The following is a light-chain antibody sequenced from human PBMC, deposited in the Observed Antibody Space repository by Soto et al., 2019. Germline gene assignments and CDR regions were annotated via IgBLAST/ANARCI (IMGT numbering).Light chain of an antibody. J-gene: IGKJ4*01. CDR3: QQYNSYSPLT. CDR1: QSISSW. Sequence: DLQMTHSPPTLSASVGDRVTITCRASQSISSWLAWYQQKPGKAPKLLIYKASSLESGVPSRFSGSGSGTEFTLTISSLQPDDFATYYCQQYNSYSPLTFGGGTKVDIK. CDR2: KAS. V-gene: IGKV1-5*03.